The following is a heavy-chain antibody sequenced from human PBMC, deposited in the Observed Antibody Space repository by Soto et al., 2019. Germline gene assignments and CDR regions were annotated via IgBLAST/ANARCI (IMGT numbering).Heavy chain of an antibody. CDR1: GGTFSSYP. CDR2: IIPIFGTA. Sequence: GASVKVSCKASGGTFSSYPVNWVRQAPGQGLEWMGGIIPIFGTANYAQKFQGRVTITADESTSTAYMELSSLRFEDTAVYYCASRWSLTGYYRNYYYGMDVWGQGTTVTVSS. D-gene: IGHD3-9*01. V-gene: IGHV1-69*13. J-gene: IGHJ6*02. CDR3: ASRWSLTGYYRNYYYGMDV.